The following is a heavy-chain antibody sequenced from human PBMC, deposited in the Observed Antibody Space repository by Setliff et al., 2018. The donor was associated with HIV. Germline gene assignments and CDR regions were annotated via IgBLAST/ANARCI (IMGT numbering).Heavy chain of an antibody. CDR2: IYLGETT. CDR3: ARDPSQYLDFLFDPQPFNV. J-gene: IGHJ3*01. V-gene: IGHV4-59*11. Sequence: PSETLSLTCTVSSGYMSGHFWTWVRQTPGEGLEWIGNIYLGETTNYNPSLKSRATISLDTSKRQFSLHLTSVTAADTAIYYCARDPSQYLDFLFDPQPFNVWGHGTIVTVSS. CDR1: SGYMSGHF. D-gene: IGHD3-9*01.